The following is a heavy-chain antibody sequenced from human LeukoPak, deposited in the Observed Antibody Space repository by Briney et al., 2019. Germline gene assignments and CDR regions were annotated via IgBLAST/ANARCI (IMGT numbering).Heavy chain of an antibody. CDR2: ISGSGAST. CDR1: GFTFNTYA. J-gene: IGHJ4*02. Sequence: GGSLRLSCAASGFTFNTYAMNWVRQAPGKGLEWVSGISGSGASTYYADSVKGRFTISRDNSKNTLYLQMNSLRAEDTAVYYCAKDFAPPDYYDSSGYNSLFDYWGQGTLVTVSS. CDR3: AKDFAPPDYYDSSGYNSLFDY. D-gene: IGHD3-22*01. V-gene: IGHV3-23*01.